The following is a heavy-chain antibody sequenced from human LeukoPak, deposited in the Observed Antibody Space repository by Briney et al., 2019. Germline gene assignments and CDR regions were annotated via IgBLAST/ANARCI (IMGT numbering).Heavy chain of an antibody. CDR3: ARNCTADNDVSRRDKWFDP. D-gene: IGHD2-8*02. CDR2: IYYSGST. Sequence: PSETLSLTCTVLGDSVSSNWHYWAWIRQPPGKGLEWFGSIYYSGSTHYNPSLRSRVTMSVDTSKNQISLKLRSVTAADTALYYCARNCTADNDVSRRDKWFDPWGHGTLVTVSS. V-gene: IGHV4-39*07. CDR1: GDSVSSNWHY. J-gene: IGHJ5*02.